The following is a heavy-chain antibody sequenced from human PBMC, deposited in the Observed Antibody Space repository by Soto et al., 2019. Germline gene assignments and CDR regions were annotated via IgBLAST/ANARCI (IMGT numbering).Heavy chain of an antibody. J-gene: IGHJ4*02. Sequence: ASVKVSCKASGYSFSSYGINWVRQAPGQGLEWMGWINTYNGNRNYAQKFEDRVTMTTATSTNTVYMELRSLESDDTAIYYCARDRLRGYDSSGFYSWGQGTLVTVS. CDR2: INTYNGNR. CDR1: GYSFSSYG. CDR3: ARDRLRGYDSSGFYS. V-gene: IGHV1-18*01. D-gene: IGHD3-22*01.